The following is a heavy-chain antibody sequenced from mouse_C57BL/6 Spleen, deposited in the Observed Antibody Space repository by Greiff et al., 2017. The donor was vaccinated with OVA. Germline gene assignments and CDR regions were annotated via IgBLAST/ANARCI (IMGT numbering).Heavy chain of an antibody. CDR3: ARSYNYGSLYATDY. Sequence: QVQLQQSGAELVMPGASVKLSCKASGYTFTSYWMHWVKQRPGQGLEWIGEIDPSDSYTNYNQKFKGKSTLTVDKSSSTAYMQLSSLTSEDSAVYYCARSYNYGSLYATDYWGQGTSLTVSS. D-gene: IGHD1-1*01. J-gene: IGHJ4*01. CDR1: GYTFTSYW. V-gene: IGHV1-69*01. CDR2: IDPSDSYT.